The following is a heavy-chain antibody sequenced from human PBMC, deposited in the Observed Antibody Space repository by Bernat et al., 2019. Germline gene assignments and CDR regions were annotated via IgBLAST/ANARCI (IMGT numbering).Heavy chain of an antibody. J-gene: IGHJ4*02. D-gene: IGHD6-13*01. Sequence: VQLVESGGGVVQPGRSLRLSCAASGFTFSSYAMHWVRQAPGKGLEWVAVISYDGSNKYYADSVKGRFTISRDNSKNTLYLQMNSLRAEDTAVYYCARDLGSSWYGGFDYWGQGTLVTVSS. CDR3: ARDLGSSWYGGFDY. V-gene: IGHV3-30-3*01. CDR1: GFTFSSYA. CDR2: ISYDGSNK.